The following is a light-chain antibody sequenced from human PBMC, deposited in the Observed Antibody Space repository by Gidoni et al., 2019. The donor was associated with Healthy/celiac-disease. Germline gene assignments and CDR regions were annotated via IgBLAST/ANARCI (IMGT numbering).Light chain of an antibody. CDR1: QSVSSN. Sequence: EIVMTQSPATLSVSPGERATLSCRASQSVSSNLAWYHQKPGQAPRLLIYGASTRATGIPARFSGSGYGTEFTLTISSLQSEDFAVYYCQNYNNWRVTFGQGTKLEIK. CDR3: QNYNNWRVT. V-gene: IGKV3-15*01. CDR2: GAS. J-gene: IGKJ2*01.